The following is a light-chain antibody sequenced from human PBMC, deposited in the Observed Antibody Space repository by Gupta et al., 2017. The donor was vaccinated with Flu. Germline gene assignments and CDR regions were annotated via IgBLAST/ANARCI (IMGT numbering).Light chain of an antibody. CDR1: QSLLHSNGYKY. J-gene: IGKJ3*01. CDR3: MQALQTPFT. CDR2: LGS. Sequence: DIVMTQSPLSLPVTPGEPASISCRSSQSLLHSNGYKYLDWYLQKPGQSPQLLIYLGSNRASGVPDRFSGSGSGADFTLKISRVEAEDVGVYYCMQALQTPFTFGHGTKVDIK. V-gene: IGKV2-28*01.